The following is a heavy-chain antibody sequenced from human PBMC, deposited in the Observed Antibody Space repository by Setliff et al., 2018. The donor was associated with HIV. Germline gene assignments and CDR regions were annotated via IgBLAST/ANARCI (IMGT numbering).Heavy chain of an antibody. D-gene: IGHD6-13*01. J-gene: IGHJ4*02. CDR1: GYTLTELS. CDR2: FDPEDGET. V-gene: IGHV1-24*01. Sequence: GASVKVSCKVSGYTLTELSMHWVRQAPGKGLEWMGGFDPEDGETIYAQKFQGRVTMTEDTSTDTAYMELSSLRSEDTAVYYCATLGEYSSSWYWSYWGQGTLVTVSS. CDR3: ATLGEYSSSWYWSY.